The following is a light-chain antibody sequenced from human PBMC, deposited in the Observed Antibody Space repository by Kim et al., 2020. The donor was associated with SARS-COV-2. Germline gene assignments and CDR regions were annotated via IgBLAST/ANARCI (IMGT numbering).Light chain of an antibody. V-gene: IGLV4-69*01. CDR1: SEHSSYA. CDR3: QTRGTAVV. Sequence: QLVLTQSPSASASLGASVKLTCSLSSEHSSYAIAWHQQQPEKGPRYLMKINSDGRHYKGDGIPDRFSGSTSGTERYLTISSLQSEDEADYYCQTRGTAVVFGRGTKVTVL. J-gene: IGLJ3*02. CDR2: INSDGRH.